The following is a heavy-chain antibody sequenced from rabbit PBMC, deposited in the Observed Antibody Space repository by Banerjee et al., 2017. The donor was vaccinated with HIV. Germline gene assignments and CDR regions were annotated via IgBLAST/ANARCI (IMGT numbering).Heavy chain of an antibody. CDR2: IYAGSSGST. CDR1: GFSFSSSYY. CDR3: ARVYVGSWEL. J-gene: IGHJ3*01. D-gene: IGHD4-2*01. Sequence: QSLEESGGDLVKPGASLTLTCTASGFSFSSSYYMCWVRQAPGKGLEWIACIYAGSSGSTHYASWAKGRFTISKTSSTTVTLQMTSLTPPDTATYFCARVYVGSWELRGQGTLVTVS. V-gene: IGHV1S40*01.